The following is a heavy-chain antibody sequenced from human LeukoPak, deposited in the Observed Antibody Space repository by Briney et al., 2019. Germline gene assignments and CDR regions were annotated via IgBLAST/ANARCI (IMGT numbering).Heavy chain of an antibody. CDR1: GFTFSSYA. D-gene: IGHD3-3*01. CDR2: ISGSGGST. J-gene: IGHJ4*02. Sequence: GGSLRLSCAASGFTFSSYAMSWVRQAPGKGLEWVSAISGSGGSTYYADSVKGRFTISRDNSKNTLYLQMNSLRADDTAVYYCAKMAQGGFLEWLLFFDYWGQGTLVTVSS. V-gene: IGHV3-23*01. CDR3: AKMAQGGFLEWLLFFDY.